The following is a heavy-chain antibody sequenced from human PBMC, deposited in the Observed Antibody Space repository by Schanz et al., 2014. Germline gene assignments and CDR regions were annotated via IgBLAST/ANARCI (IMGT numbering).Heavy chain of an antibody. CDR1: GYSFTPFP. Sequence: QVQLVQSWAEVKGPGASVKVSCKASGYSFTPFPIHWVRQAPGQGLEWMGRISPSSGGTNYAQNFQGRVTMTKDTSINTVYMELRSLRSDDTAVYYCARGGYSSGWYDRDIAHFDYWGQGSLVTVSS. D-gene: IGHD6-19*01. CDR3: ARGGYSSGWYDRDIAHFDY. CDR2: ISPSSGGT. J-gene: IGHJ4*02. V-gene: IGHV1-2*06.